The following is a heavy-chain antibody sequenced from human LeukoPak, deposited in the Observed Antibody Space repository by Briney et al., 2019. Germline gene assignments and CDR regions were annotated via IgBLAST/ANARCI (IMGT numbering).Heavy chain of an antibody. CDR3: ARGRRYYDFWSGSQTQNWFDP. CDR2: INHSGST. J-gene: IGHJ5*02. D-gene: IGHD3-3*01. CDR1: GGSFSGYY. Sequence: KPSETLSLTCAVYGGSFSGYYWSWIRQPPGKGLEWIGEINHSGSTNYNPSLKSRVTISVDTSKNQFSLKLSSVTAADTAVYYCARGRRYYDFWSGSQTQNWFDPWGQGTLVTVSS. V-gene: IGHV4-34*01.